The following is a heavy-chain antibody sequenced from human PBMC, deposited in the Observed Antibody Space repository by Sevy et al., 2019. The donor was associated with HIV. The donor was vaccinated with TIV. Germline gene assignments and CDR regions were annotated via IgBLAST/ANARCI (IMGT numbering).Heavy chain of an antibody. V-gene: IGHV4-59*01. Sequence: SEILSLTCTVSGVSISPYYWAWIRQPPGKGLECIGFSGNTNYNPSLKTRVTTSVDTSKNQFSLNLSSVTTADTAITCCARGGPNQQQLDYFDYWGQGTLVTVSS. CDR3: ARGGPNQQQLDYFDY. CDR2: SGNT. D-gene: IGHD6-13*01. CDR1: GVSISPYY. J-gene: IGHJ4*02.